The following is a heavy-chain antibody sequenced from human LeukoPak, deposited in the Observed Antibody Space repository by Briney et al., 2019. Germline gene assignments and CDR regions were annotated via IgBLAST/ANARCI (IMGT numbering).Heavy chain of an antibody. V-gene: IGHV3-23*01. CDR1: GFTFSSYA. CDR2: ISGSGGST. CDR3: ATTLEGYDILTGYYNVGFDY. D-gene: IGHD3-9*01. Sequence: GSLRLSCAASGFTFSSYAMSWVRQAPGKGLEWVSAISGSGGSTYYADSVKGRFTISRDNSKNTLYLQMNSLRAEDTAVYYCATTLEGYDILTGYYNVGFDYWGQGTLVTVSS. J-gene: IGHJ4*02.